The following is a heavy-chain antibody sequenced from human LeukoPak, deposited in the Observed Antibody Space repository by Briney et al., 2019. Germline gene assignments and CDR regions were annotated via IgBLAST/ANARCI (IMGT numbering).Heavy chain of an antibody. D-gene: IGHD6-13*01. CDR2: INHSGST. CDR1: GGSFSGYY. CDR3: AREPKAAAGPPYYDY. Sequence: KTSETLSLTCAVYGGSFSGYYWSWIRQPPGKGLEWIGEINHSGSTNYNPSLKSRVTISVDTSKNQFSLKLSSVTAADTAVYYCAREPKAAAGPPYYDYWGQGTLVTVSS. J-gene: IGHJ4*02. V-gene: IGHV4-34*01.